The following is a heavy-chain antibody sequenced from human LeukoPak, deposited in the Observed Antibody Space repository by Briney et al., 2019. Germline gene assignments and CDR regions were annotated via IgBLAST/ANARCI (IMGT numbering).Heavy chain of an antibody. Sequence: SEKVSCKASGGTFSSYAINWVRQAPGQGLEWMGGIIPIFGTANYAQKFQGRVTITADESTSTAYMELSSLRSEDTAVYYCARDKSSGLYYFDYWGQGTLVTVSS. CDR2: IIPIFGTA. J-gene: IGHJ4*02. CDR3: ARDKSSGLYYFDY. CDR1: GGTFSSYA. D-gene: IGHD6-19*01. V-gene: IGHV1-69*13.